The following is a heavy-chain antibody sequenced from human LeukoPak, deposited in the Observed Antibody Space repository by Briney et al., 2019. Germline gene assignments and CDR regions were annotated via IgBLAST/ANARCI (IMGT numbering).Heavy chain of an antibody. Sequence: GASVKVSCKASGYTFTGYYMHWVRQAPGQGLQWMGWVNPISGGTDYAEKFQGRVTMTRDTSISTAYMDLSRLKSDDTAVYYCAREPVYWGQGTLVTVSS. CDR3: AREPVY. CDR1: GYTFTGYY. CDR2: VNPISGGT. V-gene: IGHV1-2*02. J-gene: IGHJ4*02.